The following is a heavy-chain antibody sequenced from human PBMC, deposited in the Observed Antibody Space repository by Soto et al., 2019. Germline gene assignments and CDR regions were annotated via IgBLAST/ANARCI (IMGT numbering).Heavy chain of an antibody. Sequence: PGGSLRLSCAASGFTFSNAWMSWVRQAPGKGLEWVGRIKSKTDGGTTDYAAPVKGRFTISRDDSKNTLYLQMNSLKTEDTAVYYCTTGYYDFWSGPNIYYYMDVWGKGTTVTVSS. CDR1: GFTFSNAW. CDR3: TTGYYDFWSGPNIYYYMDV. J-gene: IGHJ6*03. V-gene: IGHV3-15*01. D-gene: IGHD3-3*01. CDR2: IKSKTDGGTT.